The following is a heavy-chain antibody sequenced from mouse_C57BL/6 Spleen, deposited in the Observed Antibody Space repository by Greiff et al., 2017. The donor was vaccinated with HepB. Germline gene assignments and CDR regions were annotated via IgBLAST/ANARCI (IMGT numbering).Heavy chain of an antibody. Sequence: VQRVESGPGLVQPSQSLSITCTVSGFSLTSYGVHWVRQSPGKGLEWLGVIWSGGSTDYNAAFISRLSISKDNSKSQVFFKMNSLQADDTAIYYCARTYYDYDRYFDVWGTGTTVTVSS. D-gene: IGHD2-4*01. CDR1: GFSLTSYG. J-gene: IGHJ1*03. CDR2: IWSGGST. V-gene: IGHV2-2*01. CDR3: ARTYYDYDRYFDV.